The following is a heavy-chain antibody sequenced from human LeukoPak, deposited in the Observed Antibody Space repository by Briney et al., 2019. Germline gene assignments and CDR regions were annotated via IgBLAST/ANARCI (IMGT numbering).Heavy chain of an antibody. D-gene: IGHD3-22*01. CDR2: IVGSGDFT. CDR1: GFTFSSSA. Sequence: GGSLRLSCAASGFTFSSSAMSWVRQPPGKGLEWLSTIVGSGDFTYYADSVKGRFTISRDNSKNTLFLQMNSLRAEDTAVYYCARDLHTTYYYDSSGPSGVGYWGQGTLVTVSS. J-gene: IGHJ4*02. CDR3: ARDLHTTYYYDSSGPSGVGY. V-gene: IGHV3-23*01.